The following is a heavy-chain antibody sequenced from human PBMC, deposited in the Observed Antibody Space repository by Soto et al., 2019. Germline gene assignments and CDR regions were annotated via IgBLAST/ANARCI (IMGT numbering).Heavy chain of an antibody. CDR3: ASSSWYLPLDY. CDR1: GGSSRSSSYY. Sequence: SETLSLTCTVSGGSSRSSSYYWGWIRQPPGKGLEWIGSIYYSGSTYYNPSLKSRVTISVDTSKNQFSLKLSSVTAADTAVYYCASSSWYLPLDYWGQGTLVTVSS. CDR2: IYYSGST. J-gene: IGHJ4*02. V-gene: IGHV4-39*01. D-gene: IGHD6-13*01.